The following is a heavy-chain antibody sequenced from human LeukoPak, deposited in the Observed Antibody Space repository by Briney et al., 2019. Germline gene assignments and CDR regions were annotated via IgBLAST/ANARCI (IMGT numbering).Heavy chain of an antibody. D-gene: IGHD2-15*01. Sequence: SETLSLTCTVSGGSISSSYSYWGWIRQPPGKGLEWIGNIYYSGSTYYSPSLTSRVTVSVDTSENQFSLKLSSVTAADTAVYYCARILEAATSAFDYWGLGSLVTVSS. CDR1: GGSISSSYSY. CDR3: ARILEAATSAFDY. V-gene: IGHV4-39*07. J-gene: IGHJ4*02. CDR2: IYYSGST.